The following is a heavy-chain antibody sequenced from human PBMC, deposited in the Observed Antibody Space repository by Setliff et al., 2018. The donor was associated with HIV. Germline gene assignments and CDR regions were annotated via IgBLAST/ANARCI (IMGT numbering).Heavy chain of an antibody. J-gene: IGHJ1*01. Sequence: GGSLRLSCEVSAFTFSTFAMHWVRQAPGKGPEWVGVISNDGSDQRYAESVKGRFTISRDNSKNTLYLQMNSLRAEDTAVYYCTKRTMPTGGFQHWGQGTLVTVSS. V-gene: IGHV3-30*08. CDR2: ISNDGSDQ. D-gene: IGHD4-17*01. CDR1: AFTFSTFA. CDR3: TKRTMPTGGFQH.